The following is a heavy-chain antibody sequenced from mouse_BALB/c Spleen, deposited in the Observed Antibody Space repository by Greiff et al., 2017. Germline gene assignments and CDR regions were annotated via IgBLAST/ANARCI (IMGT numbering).Heavy chain of an antibody. V-gene: IGHV1-4*01. Sequence: VQLHQSGADLARPGASVKMSCKASGYTFTSYTMHWVKQRPGQGLEWIGYINPSSGYTNYNQKFKDKATLTADKSSSTAYMQLSSLTSEDSAVYYCARDGSYAMDYWGQGTSVTVSS. CDR2: INPSSGYT. J-gene: IGHJ4*01. CDR1: GYTFTSYT. CDR3: ARDGSYAMDY. D-gene: IGHD2-3*01.